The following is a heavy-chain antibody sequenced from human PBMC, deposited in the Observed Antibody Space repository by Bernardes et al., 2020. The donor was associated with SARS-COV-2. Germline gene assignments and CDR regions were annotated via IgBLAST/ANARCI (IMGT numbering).Heavy chain of an antibody. Sequence: GGSLRLSCEASGFTFSRYWMSWVRQAPGKGLEWVANIKQDGSDKYYGDSVKGRFTISRDNAKNSLYLQLNSLRAEDTAVYYCTRFCGIRGRDVWGQGTTVTVSS. J-gene: IGHJ6*02. CDR3: TRFCGIRGRDV. V-gene: IGHV3-7*03. D-gene: IGHD3-16*01. CDR2: IKQDGSDK. CDR1: GFTFSRYW.